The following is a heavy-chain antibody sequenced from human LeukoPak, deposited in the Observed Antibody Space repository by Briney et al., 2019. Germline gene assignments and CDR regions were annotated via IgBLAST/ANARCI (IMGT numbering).Heavy chain of an antibody. CDR3: ARGQLVPTPLLMDV. CDR2: IIPIFGTA. D-gene: IGHD6-13*01. J-gene: IGHJ6*03. CDR1: GGTFSSYA. Sequence: ASVKVSCKASGGTFSSYAISWVRQAPGQGLEWMGGIIPIFGTANYAQKFQGRVTITADKSTNTAYMELTSLRSDDTAVYYCARGQLVPTPLLMDVWGKGTTVAISS. V-gene: IGHV1-69*06.